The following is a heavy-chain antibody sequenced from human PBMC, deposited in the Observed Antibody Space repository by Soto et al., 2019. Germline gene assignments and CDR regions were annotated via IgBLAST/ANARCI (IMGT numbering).Heavy chain of an antibody. V-gene: IGHV1-2*02. J-gene: IGHJ4*02. CDR1: GYTFTGYY. CDR2: ISPYSGGT. CDR3: GRGRSGELVLFY. Sequence: QVQLVQSGAEVKKSGASVKVSCKASGYTFTGYYIHWVRQAPGQGLEWMGEISPYSGGTKYAQKFKGRVTMTRDTSIYTVYMELSNLSPDDTAVYYCGRGRSGELVLFYWGQGTLVTVYS. D-gene: IGHD3-10*01.